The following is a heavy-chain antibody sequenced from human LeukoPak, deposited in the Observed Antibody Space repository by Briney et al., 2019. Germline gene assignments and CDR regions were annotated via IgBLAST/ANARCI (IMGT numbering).Heavy chain of an antibody. J-gene: IGHJ4*02. CDR1: GFMFNGYS. D-gene: IGHD1-26*01. Sequence: GGSLRLACAASGFMFNGYSMTWVCQAPGKGLEWVSYISGGSDYIYYTDSVKGRFTISRDNAKKSLYLQLNSLRVEGTAVYYCSRWGLGPSFDSWGQGTLVTVSS. V-gene: IGHV3-21*01. CDR3: SRWGLGPSFDS. CDR2: ISGGSDYI.